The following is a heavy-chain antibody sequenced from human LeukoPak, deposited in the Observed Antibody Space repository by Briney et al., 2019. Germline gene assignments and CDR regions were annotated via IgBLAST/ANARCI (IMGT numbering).Heavy chain of an antibody. CDR2: IYYSGST. V-gene: IGHV4-59*01. Sequence: PSETLSLTCTVSGGSISSYYWSWIRQPPGKGLEWIGYIYYSGSTNYNPSLKSRVTISVDTSKNQFSLKLSSVTAADTAVYYCARGPPSYYYDSSGNPQYYFDYWGQGTLVTVSS. CDR3: ARGPPSYYYDSSGNPQYYFDY. J-gene: IGHJ4*02. CDR1: GGSISSYY. D-gene: IGHD3-22*01.